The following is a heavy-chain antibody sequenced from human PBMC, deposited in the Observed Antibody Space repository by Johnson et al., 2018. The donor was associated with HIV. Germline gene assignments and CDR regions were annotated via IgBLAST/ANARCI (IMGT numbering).Heavy chain of an antibody. J-gene: IGHJ3*02. CDR1: GFTFSSYA. D-gene: IGHD3-22*01. CDR2: IRSNGGST. CDR3: ARDNYYDSSGSPAFDI. Sequence: EVQLLEYGGGLVQPGGSLRLSCAASGFTFSSYAMHWVRQAPGQGLAYVSAIRSNGGSTYYANSVKGSFTISRDNSKNTLYLQMGSLRAEDMAVYYCARDNYYDSSGSPAFDIWGQGTMVTVSS. V-gene: IGHV3-64*01.